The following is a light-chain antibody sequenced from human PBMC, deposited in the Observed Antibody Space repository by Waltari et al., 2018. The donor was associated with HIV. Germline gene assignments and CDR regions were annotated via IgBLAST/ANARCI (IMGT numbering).Light chain of an antibody. CDR1: NSNIRRNT. CDR3: AAWDHSPEGLV. CDR2: SND. J-gene: IGLJ2*01. Sequence: QSVLTQPPSASGTPGQRVTISCSGSNSNIRRNTVNWYRHIPRTAPRLLIYSNDHRPSAVPVRFSGSRSGTSASLAISGLQSEDEADYYCAAWDHSPEGLVFGGGTKLTVL. V-gene: IGLV1-44*01.